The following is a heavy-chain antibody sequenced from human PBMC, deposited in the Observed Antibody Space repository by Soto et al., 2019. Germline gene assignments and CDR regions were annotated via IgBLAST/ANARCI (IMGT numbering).Heavy chain of an antibody. V-gene: IGHV4-30-2*01. CDR1: GGSISSGGYS. Sequence: QLQLQESGSGLVKPSQTLSLTCAVSGGSISSGGYSWSWIRQPPGKGLEWIGYIYHSGSTYYNPSLKSRVTISVDRSKNQFSLKLSSVTAADTAVYYCARAPVFDDFWSGYYNLYFDYWGQGTLVTVSS. J-gene: IGHJ4*02. CDR3: ARAPVFDDFWSGYYNLYFDY. D-gene: IGHD3-3*01. CDR2: IYHSGST.